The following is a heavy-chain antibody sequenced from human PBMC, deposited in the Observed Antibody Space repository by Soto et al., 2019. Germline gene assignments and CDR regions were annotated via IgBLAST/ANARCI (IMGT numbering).Heavy chain of an antibody. Sequence: PSETLCLTWTVSGGSGRSGSDYWSCIRQPPGKGLQWIGYIYYSGSTNYNPSLKGRFTLSRDNSKNSMYLQMNSLRAEDTAVYYCAREVDRALVGSPHYFDYWGQGTLVTVSS. V-gene: IGHV4-61*01. J-gene: IGHJ4*01. CDR3: AREVDRALVGSPHYFDY. CDR2: IYYSGST. D-gene: IGHD5-18*01. CDR1: GGSGRSGSDY.